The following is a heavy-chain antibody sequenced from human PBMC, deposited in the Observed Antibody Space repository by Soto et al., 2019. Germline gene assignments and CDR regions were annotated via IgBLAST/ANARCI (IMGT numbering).Heavy chain of an antibody. Sequence: EVQLVESGGGLVQPGRSLRLSCAASGVNFDDYAMHWGRQAPGKSLEWVSGISWDRVNIGHPDSVRGRFTVSRDNTKNSLYMQMNSLIPEDTALYYCVKDMSSSWTRTHFDYWGQGNLVTVSS. CDR2: ISWDRVNI. D-gene: IGHD6-13*01. V-gene: IGHV3-9*01. CDR3: VKDMSSSWTRTHFDY. J-gene: IGHJ4*02. CDR1: GVNFDDYA.